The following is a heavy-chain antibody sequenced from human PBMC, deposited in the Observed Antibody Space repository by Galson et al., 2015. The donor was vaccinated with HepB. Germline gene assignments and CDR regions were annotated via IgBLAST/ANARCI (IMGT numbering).Heavy chain of an antibody. Sequence: PALVKPTQTLTLTCTFSGFSLSTSGVGVGWIRQPPGKALEWLALIYWNDDKRYSPSLKSRLTITKDTSKNQVVLTMTNMDPVDTATYYCAHRRSVAAPDYWGQGTLVTVSS. CDR2: IYWNDDK. D-gene: IGHD6-19*01. CDR1: GFSLSTSGVG. J-gene: IGHJ4*02. V-gene: IGHV2-5*01. CDR3: AHRRSVAAPDY.